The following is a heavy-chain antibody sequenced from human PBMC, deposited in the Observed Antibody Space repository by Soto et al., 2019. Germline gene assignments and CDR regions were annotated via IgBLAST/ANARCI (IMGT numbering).Heavy chain of an antibody. V-gene: IGHV3-23*01. D-gene: IGHD3-16*02. CDR3: AKTATYDYVWGDYRYFFDH. CDR2: ISGGGDRT. CDR1: GFPFNSHG. J-gene: IGHJ4*02. Sequence: VGSLRLSCGASGFPFNSHGMAWVRQAPGKGLEWVSGISGGGDRTQYADGVKGRFTISRDNSKNTVDLQMTSLRAEDTATYYCAKTATYDYVWGDYRYFFDHRRQGTVVTVYS.